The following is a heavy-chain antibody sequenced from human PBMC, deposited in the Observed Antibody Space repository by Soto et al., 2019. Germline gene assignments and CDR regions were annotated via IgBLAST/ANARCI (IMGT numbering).Heavy chain of an antibody. V-gene: IGHV3-21*01. Sequence: EVQLVESGGGLVKPGGSLRLSCAASGFTFSSYSMNWVRQAPGKGLEWVSSISSSSSYIYYADSVKGRFTISRDNAKNSLYLQMNSLRAEDTSVYYCARITVTTVDYWGQGTLVTVSS. D-gene: IGHD4-17*01. CDR1: GFTFSSYS. CDR2: ISSSSSYI. CDR3: ARITVTTVDY. J-gene: IGHJ4*02.